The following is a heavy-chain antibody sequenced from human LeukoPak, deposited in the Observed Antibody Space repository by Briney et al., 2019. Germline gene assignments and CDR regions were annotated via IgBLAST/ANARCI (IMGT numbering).Heavy chain of an antibody. J-gene: IGHJ4*02. D-gene: IGHD5-18*01. V-gene: IGHV3-21*04. CDR1: GFTFSSYS. CDR3: SKAGDTNYYRYGDY. CDR2: ISSSSSYI. Sequence: GGPLRLSCAASGFTFSSYSMNRVRQAPGKGLEWVSSISSSSSYIYYADSVKGRFTISRDNAKNTLYLQMNNLRGEDTALYYCSKAGDTNYYRYGDYWGQGTLVTVSS.